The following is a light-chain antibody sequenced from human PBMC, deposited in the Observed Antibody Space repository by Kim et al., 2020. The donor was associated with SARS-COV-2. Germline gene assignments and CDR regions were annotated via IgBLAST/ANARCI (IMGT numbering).Light chain of an antibody. CDR2: AAS. CDR3: QQSYSTPPET. V-gene: IGKV1-39*01. J-gene: IGKJ1*01. Sequence: SVGDRVTITCRASQSISSYLNWYQQKPGKAPKLLNYAASSLQSGVPSRFSGSGSGTDFTLTISSLQPEDFATYYCQQSYSTPPETFGQGTKVDIK. CDR1: QSISSY.